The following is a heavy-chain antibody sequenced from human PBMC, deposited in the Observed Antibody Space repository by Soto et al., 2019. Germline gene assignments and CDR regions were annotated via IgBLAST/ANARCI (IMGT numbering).Heavy chain of an antibody. CDR2: IGQDGTEK. CDR1: GFTFSXYA. J-gene: IGHJ4*02. Sequence: RLSCAASGFTFSXYAMHWVRQAPGKGLEWVANIGQDGTEKNYLDSVRGRFTISRGENTLYLQMNNLKVEDTALYYCTRDWRHFVHWSQGTLVTVSS. CDR3: TRDWRHFVH. V-gene: IGHV3-7*04.